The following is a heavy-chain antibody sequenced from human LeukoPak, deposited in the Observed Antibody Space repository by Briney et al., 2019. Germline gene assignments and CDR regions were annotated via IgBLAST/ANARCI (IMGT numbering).Heavy chain of an antibody. Sequence: PSETLSLTCTVSGYSISSGYYWGWIRQPPGKGLEWIGSIYHSGSTYYNPSLKSRVTISVDTSKNQFSLKLSSVTAADTAVYYCARGGTYPDTWYFDLWGRGTLVTVSS. CDR2: IYHSGST. CDR3: ARGGTYPDTWYFDL. J-gene: IGHJ2*01. D-gene: IGHD1-1*01. CDR1: GYSISSGYY. V-gene: IGHV4-38-2*02.